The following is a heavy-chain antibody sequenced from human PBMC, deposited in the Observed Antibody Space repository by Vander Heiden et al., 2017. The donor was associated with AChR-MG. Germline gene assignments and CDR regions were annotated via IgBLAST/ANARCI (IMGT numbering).Heavy chain of an antibody. D-gene: IGHD6-6*01. Sequence: QVQLQESGPGLVKPSQTLSLTCTVSAGPIPSAGYYWIGIRQHPREGLEWIGYIYDSGSTFYKPSLKSRVTISGDTSKNQYCRKLSAVTAADTAVYYCARERQYSSSSPLGYYYDYMDVWGKGTTVTVSS. CDR2: IYDSGST. V-gene: IGHV4-31*03. CDR3: ARERQYSSSSPLGYYYDYMDV. J-gene: IGHJ6*03. CDR1: AGPIPSAGYY.